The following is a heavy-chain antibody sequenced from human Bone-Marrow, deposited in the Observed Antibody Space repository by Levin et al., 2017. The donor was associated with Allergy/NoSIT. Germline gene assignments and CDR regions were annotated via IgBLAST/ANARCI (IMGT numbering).Heavy chain of an antibody. CDR1: GYIFTDYY. Sequence: GGSLKISCEASGYIFTDYYIHWVRQAPGQGLEWMGWVNPKTGGTHYIQKFEGRVTMTRDASLSTAYMELSRLTSDDTAVYFCAILTHYYDSSGPHSFDVWGQGTMVTVTS. CDR3: AILTHYYDSSGPHSFDV. CDR2: VNPKTGGT. J-gene: IGHJ3*01. V-gene: IGHV1-2*02. D-gene: IGHD3-22*01.